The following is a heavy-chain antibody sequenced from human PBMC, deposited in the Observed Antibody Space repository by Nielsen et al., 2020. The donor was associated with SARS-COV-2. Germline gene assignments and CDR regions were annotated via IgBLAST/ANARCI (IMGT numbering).Heavy chain of an antibody. V-gene: IGHV1-46*01. CDR3: ARNEYSYGSGIHY. CDR1: GGTFSTYY. CDR2: INPSDDRA. Sequence: ASVKVSCKASGGTFSTYYIHWVRQAPGQGLEWMGIINPSDDRATYTQRFRGRLTMTSDTSTSTVYMELSSLRSDDTALYYCARNEYSYGSGIHYWGQGTQLTVSS. J-gene: IGHJ4*02. D-gene: IGHD3-10*01.